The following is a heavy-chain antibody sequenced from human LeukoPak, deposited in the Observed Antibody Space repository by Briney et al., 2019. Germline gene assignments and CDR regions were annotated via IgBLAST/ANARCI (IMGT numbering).Heavy chain of an antibody. CDR3: ARGAYGSGSYYNYYGMDV. CDR1: GYNFGTRW. D-gene: IGHD3-10*01. V-gene: IGHV5-51*01. Sequence: GESLKISCKGSGYNFGTRWVAWVRQMPGKGLEWMGIIYPDDSDARYSPSFQGRVTISADKSINTAYLQWSSLKASDTAIYFCARGAYGSGSYYNYYGMDVCGQGTTVTVSS. CDR2: IYPDDSDA. J-gene: IGHJ6*02.